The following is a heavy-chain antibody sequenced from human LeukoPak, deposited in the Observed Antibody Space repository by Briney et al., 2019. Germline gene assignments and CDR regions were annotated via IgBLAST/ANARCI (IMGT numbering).Heavy chain of an antibody. CDR2: ISHDVKTT. CDR1: GFSFSDSV. J-gene: IGHJ4*02. V-gene: IGHV3-30*04. D-gene: IGHD3-10*01. Sequence: GKSLRLSCVASGFSFSDSVIHWVRQAPGKGLEWVAVISHDVKTTYYADSAKGRFTISRDNSRNTVFLQMNRLRPEDTAVYYCVKEAYYGWGSSSTFYFDYWGQGTRVTVSS. CDR3: VKEAYYGWGSSSTFYFDY.